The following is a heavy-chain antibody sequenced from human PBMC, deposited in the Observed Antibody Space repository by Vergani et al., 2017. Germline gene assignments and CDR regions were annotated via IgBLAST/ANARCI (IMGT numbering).Heavy chain of an antibody. CDR3: AKNHRTALITSCTNWFTP. D-gene: IGHD2-8*01. CDR1: RDTFDNRA. CDR2: VTPMFGTS. V-gene: IGHV1-69*06. J-gene: IGHJ5*01. Sequence: QVQLVQSGAEVKKPGSSMKVSCKASRDTFDNRAISWLRQGPGQGLEWMGMVTPMFGTSDYAQKFKGRVTITADKSTTTVYMELSSLRSEDTAVYYCAKNHRTALITSCTNWFTPWGQGPRVTVSS.